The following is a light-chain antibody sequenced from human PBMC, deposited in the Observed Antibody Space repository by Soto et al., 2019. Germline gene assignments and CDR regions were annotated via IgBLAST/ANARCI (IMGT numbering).Light chain of an antibody. J-gene: IGKJ2*01. Sequence: AIRMTQSPSSFSASTGDRVTITCRASQGISSYLAWYQQKPGKAPKLLIYAASTLDGGVPARFSGSGSGTEFTLTISSLQPEDFATYYCLQQNNYPRTFGQGTK. CDR2: AAS. CDR1: QGISSY. V-gene: IGKV1-8*01. CDR3: LQQNNYPRT.